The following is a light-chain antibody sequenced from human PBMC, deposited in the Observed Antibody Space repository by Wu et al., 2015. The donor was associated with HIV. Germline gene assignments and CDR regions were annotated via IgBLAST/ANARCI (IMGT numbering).Light chain of an antibody. CDR1: QGIDTY. Sequence: AIRMTQSPSSLSASTGDRVTITCRASQGIDTYLAWYQQKPGKAPKLLISAASTLQSGVPSRFSGSGSGTDFTLTISSLQPEDFATYYCQQVNSFPYTFGQGTKLEIK. J-gene: IGKJ2*01. CDR2: AAS. CDR3: QQVNSFPYT. V-gene: IGKV1-8*01.